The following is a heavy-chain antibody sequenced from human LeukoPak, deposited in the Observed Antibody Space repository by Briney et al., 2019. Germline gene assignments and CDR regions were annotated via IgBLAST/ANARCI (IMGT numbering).Heavy chain of an antibody. D-gene: IGHD2-2*01. CDR2: ISAGGGST. V-gene: IGHV3-23*01. Sequence: GGSLRLSCAASGFSFSSYAMSWVRQAPGKGLEWVSGISAGGGSTYYADSVKGRFTISRDSSKNTLYLQMNSLRAEDTAVYYCAGGPAAIHYYFAYWGQGTLVTVSS. CDR3: AGGPAAIHYYFAY. CDR1: GFSFSSYA. J-gene: IGHJ4*02.